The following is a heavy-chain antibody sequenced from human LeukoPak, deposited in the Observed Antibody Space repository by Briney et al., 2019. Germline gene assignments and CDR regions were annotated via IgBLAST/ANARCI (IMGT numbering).Heavy chain of an antibody. CDR3: ARTTYYYDSSGYYSPYYYYGMDV. CDR1: GYTFTSYD. J-gene: IGHJ6*02. CDR2: MNPNSGNT. V-gene: IGHV1-8*01. Sequence: GASVKVFCKASGYTFTSYDINWVRQATGQGLEWRGWMNPNSGNTGYAQKFEGRVTMTRHTCISTAYMEMISLRSEDTDVYYCARTTYYYDSSGYYSPYYYYGMDVWGQGTLVTVSS. D-gene: IGHD3-22*01.